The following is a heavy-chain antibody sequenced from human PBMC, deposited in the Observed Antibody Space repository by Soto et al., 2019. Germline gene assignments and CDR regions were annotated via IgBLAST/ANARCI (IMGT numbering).Heavy chain of an antibody. CDR3: AREGATTTYNDFDY. V-gene: IGHV1-46*01. CDR2: INPSGGST. CDR1: GYTFTSYY. D-gene: IGHD1-26*01. Sequence: ASVKVSCKASGYTFTSYYLHWVRQAPGQGLEWMGIINPSGGSTSYAQKFQGRVTMTRDTSTSTVYVELTSLRSEDTAVYYCAREGATTTYNDFDYWGQGTQVTVSA. J-gene: IGHJ4*02.